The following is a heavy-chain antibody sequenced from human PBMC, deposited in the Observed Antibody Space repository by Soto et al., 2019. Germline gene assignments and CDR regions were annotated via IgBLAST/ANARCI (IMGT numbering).Heavy chain of an antibody. D-gene: IGHD2-21*02. CDR3: AREYDGGDRDYYGLDV. J-gene: IGHJ6*02. CDR1: GGSISSEYFH. CDR2: IHYTGSI. V-gene: IGHV4-30-4*08. Sequence: QVQLQQSGPGLVEPSQTLSLTCAVSGGSISSEYFHWTWIRQSPGKGLEWIGYIHYTGSIMYNPSFKSRLTMAVDTTKNQFSLQLTSVTAADTAVYFCAREYDGGDRDYYGLDVWGQWTTVTVS.